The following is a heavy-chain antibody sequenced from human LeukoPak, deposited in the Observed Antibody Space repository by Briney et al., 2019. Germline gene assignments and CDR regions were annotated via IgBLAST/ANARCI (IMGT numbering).Heavy chain of an antibody. D-gene: IGHD3-22*01. Sequence: PGGSLRLSCAASGFTFSSYAMSWVRQAPGKGLEWVSAISGSGGSTYYADSVKGRFTISRDNSKNTLYLQMNSLRAEDTAVYYCAKGRDSSGYYYDDAFDIWGQGAMVTVSS. CDR3: AKGRDSSGYYYDDAFDI. J-gene: IGHJ3*02. CDR2: ISGSGGST. V-gene: IGHV3-23*01. CDR1: GFTFSSYA.